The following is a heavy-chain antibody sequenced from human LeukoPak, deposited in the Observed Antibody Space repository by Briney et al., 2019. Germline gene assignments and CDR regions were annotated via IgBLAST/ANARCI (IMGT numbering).Heavy chain of an antibody. V-gene: IGHV4-34*01. J-gene: IGHJ6*03. CDR3: ARATSFRHYYYYMDV. CDR1: GGSFSGYY. CDR2: ISHSGST. D-gene: IGHD2/OR15-2a*01. Sequence: PSETLSLTCAVYGGSFSGYYWSWIRQPPGKGLEWIGEISHSGSTNYNPSLKSRVTISVDTSKNQFSLKLSSVTAADTAVYYCARATSFRHYYYYMDVWGKGATVTVSS.